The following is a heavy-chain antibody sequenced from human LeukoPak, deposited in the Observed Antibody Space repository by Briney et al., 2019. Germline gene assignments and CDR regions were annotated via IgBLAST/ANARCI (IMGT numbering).Heavy chain of an antibody. V-gene: IGHV1-18*01. CDR2: ISAYNGNT. J-gene: IGHJ4*02. Sequence: ASVKVSCKASGYTFTSYGISWVRQAPGQGLEWMGWISAYNGNTNYAQKLQGRVTMTTDTSTSTAYMELRSLRSDDTAVYYCARVSVRYFDWLYRAFDYWGQGTLVTASS. CDR1: GYTFTSYG. CDR3: ARVSVRYFDWLYRAFDY. D-gene: IGHD3-9*01.